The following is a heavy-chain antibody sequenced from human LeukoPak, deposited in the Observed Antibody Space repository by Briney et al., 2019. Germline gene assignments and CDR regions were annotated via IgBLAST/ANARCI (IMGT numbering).Heavy chain of an antibody. J-gene: IGHJ6*03. CDR3: ARELPGCSSGSCYHDPRHYYYYMDV. CDR2: IKQYGSEK. Sequence: GGSLRLSCAVSGFTFSNYWMSWVRQAPGKGLEWVANIKQYGSEKYYVDSVEGRFTISRDNAKNSLYLQMNSLRAEDTAVYFCARELPGCSSGSCYHDPRHYYYYMDVWGKGTTVTISS. V-gene: IGHV3-7*01. D-gene: IGHD2-2*01. CDR1: GFTFSNYW.